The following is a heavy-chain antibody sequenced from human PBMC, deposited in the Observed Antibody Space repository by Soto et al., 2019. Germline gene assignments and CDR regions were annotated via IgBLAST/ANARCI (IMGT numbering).Heavy chain of an antibody. CDR3: AKDPYYDFWSGYYTYGINYYYYYYMDV. CDR1: GFTFSSYA. Sequence: GGSLRLSCAASGFTFSSYAMSWVRQAPGKGLEWVSAISGSGGSTYYADSVKGRFTISRDNSKNTLYLQMNSLRAEDTAVYYCAKDPYYDFWSGYYTYGINYYYYYYMDVWGKGTTVTVSS. CDR2: ISGSGGST. J-gene: IGHJ6*03. V-gene: IGHV3-23*01. D-gene: IGHD3-3*01.